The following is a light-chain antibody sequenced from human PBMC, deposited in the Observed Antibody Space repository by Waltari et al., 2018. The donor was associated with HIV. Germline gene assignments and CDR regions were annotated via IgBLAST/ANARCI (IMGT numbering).Light chain of an antibody. Sequence: QSVLTQPPSASGTPGQRVTISCSGSSANIGSRTVSWYQQLPGTAPKLLIYSHNQRPSGVPDRFSCSKSGTSAALAISGLQSEDEADYYCATWDDSLNGYVLGAGTRVTVL. V-gene: IGLV1-44*01. CDR1: SANIGSRT. CDR2: SHN. J-gene: IGLJ1*01. CDR3: ATWDDSLNGYV.